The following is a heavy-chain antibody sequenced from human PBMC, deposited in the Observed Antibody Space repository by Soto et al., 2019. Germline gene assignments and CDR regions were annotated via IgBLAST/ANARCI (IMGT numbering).Heavy chain of an antibody. V-gene: IGHV4-39*01. D-gene: IGHD2-21*01. Sequence: PETLCVTCTVSAGSMSSSGYYWGWIRQPPGMGLDWIGTIYHTGSTYYNPSLKSRVTISVDTSKNQFSLRLNSVTATDTAVYYCARQSGVAPDGALWFDPWCQGDLVT. J-gene: IGHJ5*02. CDR2: IYHTGST. CDR1: AGSMSSSGYY. CDR3: ARQSGVAPDGALWFDP.